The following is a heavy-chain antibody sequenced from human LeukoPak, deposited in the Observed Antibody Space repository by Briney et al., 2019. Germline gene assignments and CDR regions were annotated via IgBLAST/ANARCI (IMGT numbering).Heavy chain of an antibody. D-gene: IGHD5-24*01. CDR3: ARARDAYIHGLEY. CDR2: IKQDGSEK. J-gene: IGHJ4*02. Sequence: GGSLRLSCAASGFTFSSYWMSWVRQAPGKGLEWVANIKQDGSEKYYVDSVKGRFTIPRDNAKNSLYLQMNSLRAEDTAVYYCARARDAYIHGLEYWGQGTLVTVSS. CDR1: GFTFSSYW. V-gene: IGHV3-7*01.